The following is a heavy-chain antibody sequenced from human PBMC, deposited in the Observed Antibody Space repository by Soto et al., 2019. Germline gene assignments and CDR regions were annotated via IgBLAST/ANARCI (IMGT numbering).Heavy chain of an antibody. V-gene: IGHV4-39*01. CDR3: AGGGDSLPAVYFDY. Sequence: QLQESGPGLVKPWETLSLTCTVSGASVSSSNYFWGWIRQAPGKGLEWIGSVYYSGNTYYNPSLKSRVTVSADTSKNQVFLRLRSVTAADTAVYYCAGGGDSLPAVYFDYWGQGTLVTVSS. D-gene: IGHD1-26*01. CDR2: VYYSGNT. J-gene: IGHJ4*02. CDR1: GASVSSSNYF.